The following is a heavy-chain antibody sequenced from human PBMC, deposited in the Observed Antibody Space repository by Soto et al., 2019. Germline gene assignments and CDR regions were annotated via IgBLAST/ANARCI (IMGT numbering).Heavy chain of an antibody. D-gene: IGHD6-19*01. V-gene: IGHV3-30-3*01. CDR3: ARGRGWYAVPYFDY. CDR2: ISYDGSNK. J-gene: IGHJ4*02. CDR1: GFTFSSYA. Sequence: QVQLVESGGGVVQPGRSLRLSCAASGFTFSSYAMHWVRQAPGKGLEWVAVISYDGSNKYYADSVKGRFIISRDNSKNTLYLQMNSLRAEDTAVYYCARGRGWYAVPYFDYWGQGTLVTVSS.